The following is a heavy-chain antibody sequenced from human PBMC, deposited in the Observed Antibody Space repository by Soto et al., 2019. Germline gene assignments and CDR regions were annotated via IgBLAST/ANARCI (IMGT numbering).Heavy chain of an antibody. Sequence: PGGSLRLSCAASGFTFSSFAMNWVRQAPGKGLEWVSAISGSGRRTYYADSVKGRFAISRDNSKNTLYLQMSGLRVEDTAAYYCARIGRRGNYGRDYYYYMDVWGKGTTVTVSS. CDR3: ARIGRRGNYGRDYYYYMDV. D-gene: IGHD4-4*01. CDR2: ISGSGRRT. V-gene: IGHV3-23*01. J-gene: IGHJ6*03. CDR1: GFTFSSFA.